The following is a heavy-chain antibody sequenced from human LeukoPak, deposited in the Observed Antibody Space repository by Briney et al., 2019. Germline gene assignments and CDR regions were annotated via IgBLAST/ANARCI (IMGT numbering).Heavy chain of an antibody. CDR2: IYYSGST. D-gene: IGHD5-24*01. CDR1: GGSISSSSYY. Sequence: PSETLSLTCTVSGGSISSSSYYWSWIRQPPGKGLEWIGYIYYSGSTNYNPSLKSRVTISVDTSKNQFSLKLSSVTAADTAVYYCARLEGLNWFDPWGQGTLVTVSS. CDR3: ARLEGLNWFDP. J-gene: IGHJ5*02. V-gene: IGHV4-61*05.